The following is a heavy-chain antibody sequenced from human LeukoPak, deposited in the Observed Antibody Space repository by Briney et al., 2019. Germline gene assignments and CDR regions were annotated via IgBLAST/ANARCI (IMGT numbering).Heavy chain of an antibody. V-gene: IGHV3-23*01. J-gene: IGHJ4*02. CDR2: ISGSGGST. Sequence: GGSLRLSCAASGFTFSSYAMSWVRQAPGKGLEWVLAISGSGGSTYYADSVKGRFTISRDNSKNTLYLQMNSLRAEDTAVYYCASMIVVVRDYFDYWGQGTLVTVSS. CDR3: ASMIVVVRDYFDY. D-gene: IGHD3-22*01. CDR1: GFTFSSYA.